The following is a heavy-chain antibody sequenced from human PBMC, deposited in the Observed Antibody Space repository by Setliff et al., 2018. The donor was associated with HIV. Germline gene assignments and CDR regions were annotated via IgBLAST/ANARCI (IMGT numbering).Heavy chain of an antibody. CDR1: GFTFSSYS. CDR2: ISSSTSTI. V-gene: IGHV3-48*01. J-gene: IGHJ6*04. D-gene: IGHD2-2*01. Sequence: PVGSLRLSCAASGFTFSSYSMNWVRQAPGKGLEWVSYISSSTSTIYYADSVKGRFTISRDNAKNSLYLQMNSLRAEDTAVYYCARFIGYCGSASCYGMDVWGKGTTVTVSS. CDR3: ARFIGYCGSASCYGMDV.